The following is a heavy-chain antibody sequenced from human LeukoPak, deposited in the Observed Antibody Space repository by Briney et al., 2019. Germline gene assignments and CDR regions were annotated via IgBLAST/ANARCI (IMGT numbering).Heavy chain of an antibody. D-gene: IGHD6-6*01. CDR2: INSDGSEG. CDR1: GFTFSGFW. J-gene: IGHJ3*01. V-gene: IGHV3-7*03. Sequence: GGSLRLSCAVSGFTFSGFWMSWSHQAPGEGLEWVASINSDGSEGYYADVVKGRFTISRDNAKNSLYLQINSLRAEDTAVYYCARSSYSSSSSVWGQGTMVTVSS. CDR3: ARSSYSSSSSV.